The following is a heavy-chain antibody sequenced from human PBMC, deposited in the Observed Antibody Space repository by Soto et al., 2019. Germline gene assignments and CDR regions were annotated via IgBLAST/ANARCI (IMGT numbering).Heavy chain of an antibody. J-gene: IGHJ6*01. V-gene: IGHV3-48*02. CDR1: GFTFSSYS. D-gene: IGHD4-17*01. Sequence: PGWSLRLSWAASGFTFSSYSMNWVRQAPGKGLEWVSYISSSSSTIYYADSVKGRFTISRDNAKNSLYLQMKSLRDEDTAVYDCARARTTVTPSLSNYYVRMQGWGQG. CDR2: ISSSSSTI. CDR3: ARARTTVTPSLSNYYVRMQG.